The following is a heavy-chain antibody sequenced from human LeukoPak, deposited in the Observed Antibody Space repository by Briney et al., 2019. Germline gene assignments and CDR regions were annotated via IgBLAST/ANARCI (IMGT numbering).Heavy chain of an antibody. CDR1: GFTFSRFP. D-gene: IGHD5-12*01. Sequence: GGSLRLSCAASGFTFSRFPFHWVRQAPGKGLEWVALFSYDGITTHYAASVKGRFTVSRDDSKNTLYLQMNSLRAEDTAVYYCARGKSDSSGYDYILDYRGQGTLVTVSS. CDR2: FSYDGITT. J-gene: IGHJ4*02. V-gene: IGHV3-30*01. CDR3: ARGKSDSSGYDYILDY.